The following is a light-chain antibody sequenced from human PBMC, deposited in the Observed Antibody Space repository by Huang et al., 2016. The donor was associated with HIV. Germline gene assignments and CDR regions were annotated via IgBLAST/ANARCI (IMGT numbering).Light chain of an antibody. V-gene: IGKV3-11*01. CDR3: QQRYDWPLT. J-gene: IGKJ4*01. CDR1: QSVSSY. Sequence: EIVLTQSPATLSLSPGERANLSCRASQSVSSYLAWYQQKPGQAPSLLIYDATSRAPGIPASFSGSGSGTDFTLTISNLEPEDFAVYSCQQRYDWPLTFGGGTKVEIK. CDR2: DAT.